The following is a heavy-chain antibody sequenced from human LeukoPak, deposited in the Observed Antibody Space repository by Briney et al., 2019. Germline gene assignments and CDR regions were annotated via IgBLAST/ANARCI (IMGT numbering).Heavy chain of an antibody. CDR3: ARGAVAGSIDY. V-gene: IGHV4-31*03. Sequence: SETLSLTCTVSGGSISSGGYYWSWIRQHPGKGLEWIGYIYYSGSTYYNPSLKSRVTISVDTSKNQFSLKLSSVTAADTAVYYCARGAVAGSIDYWGQGTLVTVSS. J-gene: IGHJ4*02. CDR2: IYYSGST. CDR1: GGSISSGGYY. D-gene: IGHD6-19*01.